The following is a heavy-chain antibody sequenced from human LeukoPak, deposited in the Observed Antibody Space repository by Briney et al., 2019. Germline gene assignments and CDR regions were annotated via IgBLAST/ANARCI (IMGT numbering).Heavy chain of an antibody. CDR3: ARGYCSGTSCSLKYNWFDP. J-gene: IGHJ5*02. Sequence: GASVKVSCKASGYTFTSYGISWVRQAPGQGLEWMGWISAYNGNTNYAQKLQGRVTMTTDTSTSTAYMELRSLRSDDTAVYYCARGYCSGTSCSLKYNWFDPWGQGTLVTVSS. V-gene: IGHV1-18*01. CDR2: ISAYNGNT. CDR1: GYTFTSYG. D-gene: IGHD2-2*01.